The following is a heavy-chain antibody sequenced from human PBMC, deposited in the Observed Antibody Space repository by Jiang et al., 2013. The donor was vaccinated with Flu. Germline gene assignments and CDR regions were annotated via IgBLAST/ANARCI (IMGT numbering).Heavy chain of an antibody. V-gene: IGHV3-21*01. CDR2: ISSSSSYI. J-gene: IGHJ3*02. Sequence: PGGSLRLSCAASGFTFSSYSMNWVRQAPGKGLEWVSSISSSSSYIYYADSVKGRFTISRDNAKNSLYLQMNSLRAEDTAVYYCARDQCSSTSCYAFDIWGQGTMVTVSS. CDR3: ARDQCSSTSCYAFDI. CDR1: GFTFSSYS. D-gene: IGHD2-2*01.